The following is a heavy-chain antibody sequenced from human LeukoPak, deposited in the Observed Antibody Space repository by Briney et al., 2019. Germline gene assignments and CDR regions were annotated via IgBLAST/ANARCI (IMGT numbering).Heavy chain of an antibody. D-gene: IGHD1-26*01. Sequence: PGGSLRLSCAASGFTFSRFSMNWVRQAPGKGLEWVSYISSSSSTIYYADSVKGRFTISRDNAKNSLYLQMNSLRAEDTAVYYCAREWELLADAFDIWGQGTMVTVSS. J-gene: IGHJ3*02. CDR3: AREWELLADAFDI. CDR2: ISSSSSTI. V-gene: IGHV3-48*01. CDR1: GFTFSRFS.